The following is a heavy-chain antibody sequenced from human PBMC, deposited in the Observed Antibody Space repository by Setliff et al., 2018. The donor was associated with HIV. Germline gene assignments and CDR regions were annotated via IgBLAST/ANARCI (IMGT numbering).Heavy chain of an antibody. D-gene: IGHD2-15*01. J-gene: IGHJ4*01. CDR1: GGSISSYY. Sequence: SETLSLTCTVSGGSISSYYWSWIRQPPGKGLEWIGNIHSSGSTNYNPSLKRRLIISSDASKNQFSLRLKSVTAADTAVYFCARRILRSAFDFWGHGTLVTVSS. V-gene: IGHV4-4*09. CDR3: ARRILRSAFDF. CDR2: IHSSGST.